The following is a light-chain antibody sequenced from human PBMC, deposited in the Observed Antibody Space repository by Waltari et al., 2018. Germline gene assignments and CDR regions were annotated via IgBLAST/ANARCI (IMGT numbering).Light chain of an antibody. CDR1: SSNFGAGYD. CDR3: QSFDSSLSASV. CDR2: GNT. V-gene: IGLV1-40*01. Sequence: QSVLTQPPSMSGAPGQKVTIPCTGGSSNFGAGYDVHWYQQFPGAAPKLLIFGNTNRASGVPGRFSGSKSGTSASLAIAGLQSEVEAVYYCQSFDSSLSASVFGGGTKLTVL. J-gene: IGLJ3*02.